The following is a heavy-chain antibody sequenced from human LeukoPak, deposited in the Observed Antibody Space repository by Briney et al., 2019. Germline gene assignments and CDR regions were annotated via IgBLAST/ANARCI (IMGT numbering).Heavy chain of an antibody. CDR1: GFTFSSYE. CDR2: ISSSGSTI. J-gene: IGHJ4*02. D-gene: IGHD5-18*01. V-gene: IGHV3-48*03. Sequence: PGGSLRLSCAASGFTFSSYEMNWVRQAPGKGLEWVSYISSSGSTIYYADSVKGRFTISRDNAKNSLYLQMNSLRAEDTAVYYCARDYGYSGFDYWGQGTLVTVSS. CDR3: ARDYGYSGFDY.